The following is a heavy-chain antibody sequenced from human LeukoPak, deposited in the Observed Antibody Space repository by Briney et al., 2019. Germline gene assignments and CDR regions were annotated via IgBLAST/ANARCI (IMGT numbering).Heavy chain of an antibody. CDR2: IYSDGKT. CDR3: ARDYGGSSPFDY. CDR1: GFTVSSKY. V-gene: IGHV3-53*01. D-gene: IGHD4-23*01. J-gene: IGHJ4*02. Sequence: GGSLRLSCAASGFTVSSKYMSWVRQAPGKGLEWVSVIYSDGKTYYADSVKGRFTISRDNAKNSLYLQMNSLRAEDTAVYYCARDYGGSSPFDYWGQGTLVTVSS.